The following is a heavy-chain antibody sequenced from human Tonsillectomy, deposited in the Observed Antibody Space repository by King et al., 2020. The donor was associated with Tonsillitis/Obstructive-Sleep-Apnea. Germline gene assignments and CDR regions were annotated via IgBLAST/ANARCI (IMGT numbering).Heavy chain of an antibody. Sequence: VQLVESGGGLVPPGGSLSLSCAASGFPFSSSVMSWVRQAPGKGLEWVSVISGSGGSTYHTDSVKGRFTISRDNSENTLSLQMNSLRAEDTAVEDGAKERAAHSDDGRDGWGQGTTVTV. CDR3: AKERAAHSDDGRDG. CDR1: GFPFSSSV. D-gene: IGHD6-25*01. CDR2: ISGSGGST. J-gene: IGHJ6*02. V-gene: IGHV3-23*04.